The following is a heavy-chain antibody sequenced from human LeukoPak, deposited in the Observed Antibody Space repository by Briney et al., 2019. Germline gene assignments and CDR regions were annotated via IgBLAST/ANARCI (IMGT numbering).Heavy chain of an antibody. D-gene: IGHD7-27*01. J-gene: IGHJ4*02. CDR2: IYQSGST. CDR3: ASSRTGAYDY. V-gene: IGHV4-4*02. Sequence: SETLSLTCAGSGGSTSSSNWWSWVRQPPGKGLEWIGEIYQSGSTNYNPSLKSRVTISEDKSKNQFSLKLSSVTAADTAVYYCASSRTGAYDYWGQGTLVTVSS. CDR1: GGSTSSSNW.